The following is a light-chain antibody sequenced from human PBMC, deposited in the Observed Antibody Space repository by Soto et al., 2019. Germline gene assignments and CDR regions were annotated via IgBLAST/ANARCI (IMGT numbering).Light chain of an antibody. CDR3: QHSNNWPYT. CDR1: QSVSTN. Sequence: EIVLTQSPGTLSVSPGERANLSCRASQSVSTNLAWFQQKPGQAPRLLIYGASTRATGIPARFSGSGSGTEFTLTINILHSEDLAVYYCQHSNNWPYTFGQGTQLEV. V-gene: IGKV3-15*01. CDR2: GAS. J-gene: IGKJ2*01.